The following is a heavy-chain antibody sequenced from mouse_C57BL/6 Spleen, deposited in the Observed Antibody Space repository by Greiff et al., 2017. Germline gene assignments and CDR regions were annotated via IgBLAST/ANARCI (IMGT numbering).Heavy chain of an antibody. Sequence: QVQLKESGPELVKPGASVKLSCKASGYTFTSYDINWVKQRPGQGLEWIGWIYPRDGSTKYNEKFKGKATLTVDTSSSTAYMELHSLTSEDSAVYFCARRGDYDGDAYWGQGTLVTVSA. J-gene: IGHJ3*01. V-gene: IGHV1-85*01. CDR1: GYTFTSYD. CDR3: ARRGDYDGDAY. D-gene: IGHD2-4*01. CDR2: IYPRDGST.